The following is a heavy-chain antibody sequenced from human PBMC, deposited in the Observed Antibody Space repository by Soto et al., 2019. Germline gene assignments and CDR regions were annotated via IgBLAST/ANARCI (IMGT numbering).Heavy chain of an antibody. V-gene: IGHV4-59*01. Sequence: SETLSLTCTVSGGSISSYHWSWIRQSPGKGLEWIGYTSNSAPTIYNPSLKSRVTISVDTSKNQFSLKLTSVTAADTAVYYCARWANYYDSVGYYYYWGQGTLVPVSS. CDR3: ARWANYYDSVGYYYY. D-gene: IGHD3-22*01. J-gene: IGHJ4*02. CDR1: GGSISSYH. CDR2: TSNSAPT.